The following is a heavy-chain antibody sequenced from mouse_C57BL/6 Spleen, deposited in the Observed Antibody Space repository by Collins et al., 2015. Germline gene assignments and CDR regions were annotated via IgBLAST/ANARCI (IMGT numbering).Heavy chain of an antibody. D-gene: IGHD1-1*01. J-gene: IGHJ4*01. V-gene: IGHV1-22*01. CDR3: TRGGLTTVVAPGAMDY. CDR2: INPNNGGT. Sequence: EVQLQQSGPELVKPGASVKMSCKASGYTFTDYNMHWVKQSHGKSLEWVGYINPNNGGTYYNQKFKGKATLTVNKSSSTAYMELRSLTSEDSAVYYCTRGGLTTVVAPGAMDYWGQGTSVTVSS. CDR1: GYTFTDYN.